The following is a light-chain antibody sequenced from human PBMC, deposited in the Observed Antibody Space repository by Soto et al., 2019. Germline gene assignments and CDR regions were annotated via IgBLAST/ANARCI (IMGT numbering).Light chain of an antibody. CDR2: EVN. V-gene: IGLV2-14*01. CDR3: ASHTLMSTL. J-gene: IGLJ2*01. CDR1: SGDIGASNY. Sequence: QSVLTQPASVSGSPGQSITISCIGTSGDIGASNYVSWFQHHPGQVPQVLIYEVNNRPSGISSRFSGSKSGNTASLTISGLQPEDEADYYCASHTLMSTLFGGGTKLTVL.